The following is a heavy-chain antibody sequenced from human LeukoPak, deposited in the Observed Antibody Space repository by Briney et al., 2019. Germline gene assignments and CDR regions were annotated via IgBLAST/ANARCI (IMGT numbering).Heavy chain of an antibody. D-gene: IGHD5-18*01. V-gene: IGHV3-30*04. Sequence: SGGSLRLSRAASGFTFSSNAMHWVRQAPGKVLEWVAIISYDGSSKYYADSVKGRFTISRDNSKNTLYLQMNSLRAEDTAVYYSARARSSYGYGDAFDIWGQGTMVTVSS. J-gene: IGHJ3*02. CDR2: ISYDGSSK. CDR1: GFTFSSNA. CDR3: ARARSSYGYGDAFDI.